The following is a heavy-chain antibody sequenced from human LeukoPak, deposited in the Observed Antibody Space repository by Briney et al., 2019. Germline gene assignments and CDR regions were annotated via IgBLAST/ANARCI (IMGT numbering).Heavy chain of an antibody. CDR1: GFTFSASP. Sequence: GGSLKLSCAASGFTFSASPIHWVRQASDKALEWVGRIRSKPYDYATAFAESVKGRFTISRDDSENTAYLEMNSLKTEDTAVYYCARRVGDSYPYGLDVWGQGTPVTVSS. D-gene: IGHD5/OR15-5a*01. J-gene: IGHJ6*02. V-gene: IGHV3-73*01. CDR2: IRSKPYDYAT. CDR3: ARRVGDSYPYGLDV.